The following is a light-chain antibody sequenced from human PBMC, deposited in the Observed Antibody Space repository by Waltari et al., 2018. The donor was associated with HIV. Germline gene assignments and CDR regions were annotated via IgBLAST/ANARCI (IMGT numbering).Light chain of an antibody. CDR3: QQYYSTPLT. CDR2: WAS. CDR1: QSVFYNSNKKNY. Sequence: DIVMTQSPDSLAVSLGERATINCKSSQSVFYNSNKKNYFAWYQQKPGQPPNLIIYWASNRDSGVPDRFSGSGSVTDFTLTISSLQAEDVAVYYCQQYYSTPLTFGGGTKVEIK. J-gene: IGKJ4*01. V-gene: IGKV4-1*01.